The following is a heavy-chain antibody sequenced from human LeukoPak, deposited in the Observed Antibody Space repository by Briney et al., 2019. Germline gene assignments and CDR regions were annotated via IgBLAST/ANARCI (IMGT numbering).Heavy chain of an antibody. Sequence: ASVKVSCKASGYTFTGYYMHWVRQAPGQGLEWMGRIIPILGIANYAQKFQGRVTITADKSTSTAYMELSSLRSEDTAVYYCARDWDYYDSSGYYVNWGQGTLVTVSS. CDR2: IIPILGIA. CDR1: GYTFTGYY. V-gene: IGHV1-69*04. CDR3: ARDWDYYDSSGYYVN. D-gene: IGHD3-22*01. J-gene: IGHJ4*02.